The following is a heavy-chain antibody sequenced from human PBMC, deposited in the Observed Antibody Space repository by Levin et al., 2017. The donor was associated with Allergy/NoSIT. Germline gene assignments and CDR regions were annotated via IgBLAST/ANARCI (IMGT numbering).Heavy chain of an antibody. CDR2: IYKSGST. V-gene: IGHV4-39*01. Sequence: PSETLSLTCTVSGGSISNSHYYWGWIRQPPGKGLEWIGNIYKSGSTYSNPSLKSRVTISSDTSKNQFSLRLSSVTAADTAVYYCATRGLRQNAFDIWGQGTMVIVSS. D-gene: IGHD2-21*02. CDR3: ATRGLRQNAFDI. J-gene: IGHJ3*02. CDR1: GGSISNSHYY.